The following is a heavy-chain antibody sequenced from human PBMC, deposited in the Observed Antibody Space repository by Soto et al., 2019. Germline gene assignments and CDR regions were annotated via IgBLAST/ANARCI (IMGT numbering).Heavy chain of an antibody. D-gene: IGHD6-13*01. CDR1: GFTFSSYE. Sequence: GGSLRLSCAASGFTFSSYEMNWVRQAPGKGLEWVSYISSSGSTIYYADSVKGRFTISRDNAKNSLYLQMNSLRAEDTAVYYCGGSSSRDFDLWGRGTLVTVSS. V-gene: IGHV3-48*03. CDR3: GGSSSRDFDL. J-gene: IGHJ2*01. CDR2: ISSSGSTI.